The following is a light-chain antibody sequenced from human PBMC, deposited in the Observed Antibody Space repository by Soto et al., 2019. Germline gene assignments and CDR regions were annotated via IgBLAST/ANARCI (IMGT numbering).Light chain of an antibody. CDR3: SSYTSSSTLV. V-gene: IGLV2-14*01. CDR1: SSDVGGYNY. CDR2: DVS. J-gene: IGLJ1*01. Sequence: QPASVSGSPGQSITISCTGTSSDVGGYNYVSWYQQHPGKAPKLMIYDVSNRPSGVSNRFSGAKSGNTASLTISGLQAEDEADYYCSSYTSSSTLVFGTGTKLTVL.